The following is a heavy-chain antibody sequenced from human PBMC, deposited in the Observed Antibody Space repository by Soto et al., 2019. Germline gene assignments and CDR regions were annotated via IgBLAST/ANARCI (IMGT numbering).Heavy chain of an antibody. CDR3: ARTLKYSSSSNFDY. CDR1: GYSFTSYW. Sequence: AGESLKISCKGSGYSFTSYWIGWVRQMPGKGLEWMGIIYPGDSDTRYSPSFQGRVTISADKSISTAYLQWSSLKASDTAMYYCARTLKYSSSSNFDYWGQGTLVTVSS. D-gene: IGHD6-13*01. J-gene: IGHJ4*02. CDR2: IYPGDSDT. V-gene: IGHV5-51*01.